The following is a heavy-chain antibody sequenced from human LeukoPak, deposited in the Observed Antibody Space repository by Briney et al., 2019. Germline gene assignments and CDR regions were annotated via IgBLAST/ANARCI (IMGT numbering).Heavy chain of an antibody. CDR3: ARVSGRPNDAFDI. Sequence: PSETLSLTCTVSGGSISSSSFYWGWIRQPPGKGLEWIGSIYYRGSTYYNPSLKSRITISIDTSKNQFSLKLISVTAADTAVYYCARVSGRPNDAFDIWGQGTMVTVSS. J-gene: IGHJ3*02. CDR2: IYYRGST. D-gene: IGHD3-10*01. CDR1: GGSISSSSFY. V-gene: IGHV4-39*07.